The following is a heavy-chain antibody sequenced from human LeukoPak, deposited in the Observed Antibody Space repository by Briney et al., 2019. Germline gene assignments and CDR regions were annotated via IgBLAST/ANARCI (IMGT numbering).Heavy chain of an antibody. CDR1: GFTFSSYA. J-gene: IGHJ4*02. CDR2: ISGSGGST. Sequence: GGSLRLSCAAAGFTFSSYAMSWVRQAPGKGLEWVSAISGSGGSTYYADSVKGRFTISRDNSKNTLYLQMNSLRAEDTAVYDCAKVRGYCSSTSCHYYFDYWGQGTLVTVSS. V-gene: IGHV3-23*01. CDR3: AKVRGYCSSTSCHYYFDY. D-gene: IGHD2-2*01.